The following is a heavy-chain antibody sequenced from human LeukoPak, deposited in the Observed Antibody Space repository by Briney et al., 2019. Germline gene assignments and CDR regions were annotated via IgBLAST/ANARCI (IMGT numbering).Heavy chain of an antibody. CDR3: ARYGRLVVVPAAIGNY. CDR1: GYTFTSYG. J-gene: IGHJ4*02. D-gene: IGHD2-2*01. CDR2: ISAYNGNT. Sequence: ASVKVSCKASGYTFTSYGISWVRQAPGQGLEWMGWISAYNGNTNYAQKLQGRVTMTTDTSTSTAYMELRSLRSDDTAVYYCARYGRLVVVPAAIGNYWGQGTLVTVSS. V-gene: IGHV1-18*01.